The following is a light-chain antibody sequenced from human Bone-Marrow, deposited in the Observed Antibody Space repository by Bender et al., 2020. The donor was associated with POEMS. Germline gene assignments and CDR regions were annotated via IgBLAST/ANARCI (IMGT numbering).Light chain of an antibody. CDR2: DND. V-gene: IGLV1-40*01. CDR1: SSNIGAGYY. Sequence: QSLLTQPPSVSGAPGQTVNISCTGSSSNIGAGYYVPWYQLLPGTAPKLLIYDNDNRPSGVPDRFFGSKSGTSASLAITGLQAEDEADYYCQSFDTSLSGVLFGGGTKVTVL. J-gene: IGLJ2*01. CDR3: QSFDTSLSGVL.